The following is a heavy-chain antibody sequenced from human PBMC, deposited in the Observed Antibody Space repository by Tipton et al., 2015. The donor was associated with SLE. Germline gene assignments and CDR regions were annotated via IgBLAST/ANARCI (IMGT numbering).Heavy chain of an antibody. J-gene: IGHJ6*02. CDR1: GGSFRDHY. D-gene: IGHD6-13*01. CDR2: INHSEST. V-gene: IGHV4-34*01. Sequence: TLSLTCAVYGGSFRDHYWSWIRQTPGKGLEWIGEINHSESTNDNPSLRSRVIMSVDTSKNQFSLKLKSVTAADTAIYYCACIPAAAGRPIPRYYYTVDVWGQGTKVTVSS. CDR3: ACIPAAAGRPIPRYYYTVDV.